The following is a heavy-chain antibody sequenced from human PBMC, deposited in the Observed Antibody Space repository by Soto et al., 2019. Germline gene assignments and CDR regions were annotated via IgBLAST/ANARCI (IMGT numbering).Heavy chain of an antibody. Sequence: GGSPRLSCAASGFTFSSYAMHWVRQAPGKGLEWVAVISYDGSNKYYADSVKGRFTISRDNSKNTLYLQMNSLRAEDTAVYYCARVSGSYYGPGSPFQHWGQGTLVTVSS. V-gene: IGHV3-30-3*01. D-gene: IGHD3-10*01. CDR1: GFTFSSYA. J-gene: IGHJ1*01. CDR3: ARVSGSYYGPGSPFQH. CDR2: ISYDGSNK.